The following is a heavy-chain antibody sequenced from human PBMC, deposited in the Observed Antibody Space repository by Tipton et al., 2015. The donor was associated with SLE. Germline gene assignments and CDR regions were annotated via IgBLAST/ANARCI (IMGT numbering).Heavy chain of an antibody. D-gene: IGHD3-10*01. CDR3: ATSGSGYYGSGRLTPFDY. Sequence: QLVPSGAEVKKPGSSVKVSCKASGGTFSSYAISWVRQAPGQGLEWMGGIIPIFGTANYAQKFQGRVTITADESTSPAYLELSSLRSEGTAVYYCATSGSGYYGSGRLTPFDYWGQGTLVTVSS. V-gene: IGHV1-69*01. J-gene: IGHJ4*02. CDR1: GGTFSSYA. CDR2: IIPIFGTA.